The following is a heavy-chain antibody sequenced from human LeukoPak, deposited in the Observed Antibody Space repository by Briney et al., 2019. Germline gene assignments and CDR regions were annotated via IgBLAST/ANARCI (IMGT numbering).Heavy chain of an antibody. V-gene: IGHV1-2*02. CDR2: INPNSGVT. CDR1: GYTFTGHY. J-gene: IGHJ4*02. D-gene: IGHD3-22*01. CDR3: AKPYYYDSSGYPRD. Sequence: ASVKISCKASGYTFTGHYMHWVRQAPGQGIEWMGWINPNSGVTNYAQKFQGRVTMTRDTSISTAYMELSSLRSDDTAVYYCAKPYYYDSSGYPRDWGQGTLVTVSS.